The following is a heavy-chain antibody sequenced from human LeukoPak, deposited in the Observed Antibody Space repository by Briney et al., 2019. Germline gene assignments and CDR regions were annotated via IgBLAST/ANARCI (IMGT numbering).Heavy chain of an antibody. CDR1: GGSISSGDYY. CDR2: IFYGGST. J-gene: IGHJ4*02. Sequence: SETLSLTCTVSGGSISSGDYYWRWIRQPPGKGLEWILYIFYGGSTFYHPSLKSRVSLSVDTSKNQFSLKLISVTAADTAMYYCATEDGSSCFYNWGQGTLVTVSS. D-gene: IGHD6-13*01. V-gene: IGHV4-30-4*01. CDR3: ATEDGSSCFYN.